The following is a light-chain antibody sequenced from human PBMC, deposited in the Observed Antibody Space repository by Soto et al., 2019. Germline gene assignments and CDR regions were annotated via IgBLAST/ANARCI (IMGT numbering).Light chain of an antibody. Sequence: ILLTPSPGTRFLSPGEGTTLSCRGSQRGSSSYLAWYQQKPGQAPRLLIYGASSMDTGVPARFSGSGSGTEFTLTISSLQPEDFAVYYCQLHDGSSWTFGQGTKVDI. J-gene: IGKJ1*01. CDR2: GAS. V-gene: IGKV3-20*01. CDR3: QLHDGSSWT. CDR1: QRGSSSY.